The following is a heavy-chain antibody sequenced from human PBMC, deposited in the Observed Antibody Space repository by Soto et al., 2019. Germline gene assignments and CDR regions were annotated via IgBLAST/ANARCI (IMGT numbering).Heavy chain of an antibody. J-gene: IGHJ4*02. CDR1: GGTFSNYV. CDR3: ARDMTRTVVPYFDF. CDR2: IIPISGAA. V-gene: IGHV1-69*06. D-gene: IGHD1-7*01. Sequence: QVQLVQSGAEVKKPGSSVKVSCKASGGTFSNYVVNWVRQAPGQGLEWMGRIIPISGAANYAQKFQGRVTITADKSTGTSYMELSSLRSADTAVYYCARDMTRTVVPYFDFWGQGTLVTVSS.